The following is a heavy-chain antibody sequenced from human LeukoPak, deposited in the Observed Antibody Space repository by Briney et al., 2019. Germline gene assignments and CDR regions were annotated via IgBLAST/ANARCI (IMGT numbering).Heavy chain of an antibody. CDR2: ISSGAI. CDR3: VRDYSWAFDY. CDR1: GFTFSRYT. D-gene: IGHD5-18*01. Sequence: GGSLRLSCAASGFTFSRYTMNWVRQAPGKGLEWLSYISSGAINYADSVKGRFTMSRDNAKNLLYLQMNSLRDEDTAVYYCVRDYSWAFDYWGQGTLATVSS. J-gene: IGHJ4*02. V-gene: IGHV3-48*02.